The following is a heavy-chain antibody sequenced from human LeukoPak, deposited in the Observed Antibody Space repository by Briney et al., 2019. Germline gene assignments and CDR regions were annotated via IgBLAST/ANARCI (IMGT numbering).Heavy chain of an antibody. CDR1: GFTFSNSA. V-gene: IGHV3-23*01. J-gene: IGHJ4*01. CDR2: LSGSGITT. D-gene: IGHD6-19*01. CDR3: AKVIYSGGWSYFDY. Sequence: GGSLRLSCAASGFTFSNSAMSWVRQAPGKGLEWVSTLSGSGITTYYADSVKGRFTISRDNSKNTLYLQMNSLRAEDTAVYYCAKVIYSGGWSYFDYWGHGTLVTVSS.